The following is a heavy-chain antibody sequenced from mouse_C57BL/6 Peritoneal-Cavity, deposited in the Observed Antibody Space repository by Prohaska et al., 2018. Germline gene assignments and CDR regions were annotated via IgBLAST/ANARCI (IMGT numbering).Heavy chain of an antibody. Sequence: EVQLLETVGGLVQPGGSRGLSCEGSGFTFSGFWMSWVRQTPGKTLEWIGDINSDGSAINYAPSIKDRFTIFRDKDKSTLYLQMSNVRSEDTATYFCMRSRGDYWGQGTTLTVSS. V-gene: IGHV11-2*01. J-gene: IGHJ2*01. CDR2: INSDGSAI. CDR3: MRSRGDY. CDR1: GFTFSGFW.